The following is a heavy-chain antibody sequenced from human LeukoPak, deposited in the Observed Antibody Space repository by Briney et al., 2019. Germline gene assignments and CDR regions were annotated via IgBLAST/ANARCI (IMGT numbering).Heavy chain of an antibody. CDR3: ARCQARLSWFDP. J-gene: IGHJ5*02. D-gene: IGHD6-19*01. Sequence: PSETLSLTCTVSGGSISSYHWSWIRQPPGKGLEWIGNMYYSGSTNYNPSLRSRVTISVDTSKNQFSLKLSSVTAADTAVYYCARCQARLSWFDPWGQGTLVTVSS. V-gene: IGHV4-59*08. CDR2: MYYSGST. CDR1: GGSISSYH.